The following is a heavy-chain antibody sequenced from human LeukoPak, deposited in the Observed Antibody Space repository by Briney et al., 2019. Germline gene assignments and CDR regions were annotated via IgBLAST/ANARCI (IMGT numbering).Heavy chain of an antibody. CDR2: IYHSGST. D-gene: IGHD3-9*01. V-gene: IGHV4-4*02. J-gene: IGHJ4*02. CDR3: ARVSYYDILTGYYNVIDYFDY. Sequence: SETLSLTCAVSGGSISSSNWWSWVRQPPGKGLEWIGEIYHSGSTNYNPSLKSRVTISVDTSKNQFSLKLSSVTAADTAVYYCARVSYYDILTGYYNVIDYFDYWGQGTLVTVSS. CDR1: GGSISSSNW.